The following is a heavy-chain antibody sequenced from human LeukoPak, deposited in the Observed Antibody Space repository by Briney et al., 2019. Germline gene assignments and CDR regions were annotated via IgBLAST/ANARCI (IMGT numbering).Heavy chain of an antibody. D-gene: IGHD4-23*01. CDR3: ARDRYTVVSWYFDL. CDR2: IYYSGST. Sequence: SETLSLTCTVSGGSISSGGYYWSWIRQHXGKGLEWIGYIYYSGSTYYNPSLKSRVTISVDTSKNQFSLKLSSVTAADTAVYYCARDRYTVVSWYFDLWGRGTLVTVSS. V-gene: IGHV4-31*03. CDR1: GGSISSGGYY. J-gene: IGHJ2*01.